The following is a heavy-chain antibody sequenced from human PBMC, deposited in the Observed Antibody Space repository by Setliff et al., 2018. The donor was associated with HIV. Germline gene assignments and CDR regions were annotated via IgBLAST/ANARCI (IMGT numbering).Heavy chain of an antibody. Sequence: PSETLSLTCTVSGGSISSHYWSWIRQPPGKGLEWIGYMHYSGSTNYNPSLKSRVTISVDTSKNQFSLKVSSVTAADTAVYYCARGLGQQLGRFWYFDLWGRGTLVTVSS. CDR1: GGSISSHY. V-gene: IGHV4-59*08. J-gene: IGHJ2*01. D-gene: IGHD6-13*01. CDR3: ARGLGQQLGRFWYFDL. CDR2: MHYSGST.